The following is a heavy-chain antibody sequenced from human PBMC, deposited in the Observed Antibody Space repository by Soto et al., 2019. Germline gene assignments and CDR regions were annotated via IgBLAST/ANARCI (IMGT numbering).Heavy chain of an antibody. V-gene: IGHV4-30-2*01. D-gene: IGHD4-4*01. CDR3: ARGGGVTTTGDDY. J-gene: IGHJ4*02. CDR2: IYHSGST. CDR1: GGSINTATHS. Sequence: QLQLQESGSGLVKPSQTLSLTCAVSGGSINTATHSWSWIRQPPGKGLEWIGYIYHSGSTYYNTSVKSRVTISIDKSNNQFSLRLSSVTAADTAVYYWARGGGVTTTGDDYWGQGILVTVSS.